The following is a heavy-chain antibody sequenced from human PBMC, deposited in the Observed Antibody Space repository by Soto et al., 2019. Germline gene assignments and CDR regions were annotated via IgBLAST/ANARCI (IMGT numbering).Heavy chain of an antibody. D-gene: IGHD3-10*01. J-gene: IGHJ5*01. CDR1: GGTFGNLG. CDR2: THPIFDTP. CDR3: ARDREDGSGTKYHWFDS. V-gene: IGHV1-69*01. Sequence: QMQLVQSGAEVKKPGSSVNVSCKAAGGTFGNLGITWLRQAPGQGLAWLGGTHPIFDTPHYAEKFRDRLTITSFSTRTAYMELTRLSSEVTATYYWARDREDGSGTKYHWFDSWGQGPMVTVS.